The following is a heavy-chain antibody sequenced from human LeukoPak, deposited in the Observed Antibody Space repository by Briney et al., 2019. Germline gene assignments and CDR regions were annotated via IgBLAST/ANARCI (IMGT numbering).Heavy chain of an antibody. CDR2: IRGDGRTT. Sequence: GGSLRLSCAASGFTFGDYAMHWVRQAPGKGLEWVSLIRGDGRTTSYAGSVKGRFTISRDNSKNSLYLQMSSQRGEDTAMYYCAKDAVAGTWLHYWGQGTLVTVSS. J-gene: IGHJ4*02. D-gene: IGHD6-19*01. CDR3: AKDAVAGTWLHY. CDR1: GFTFGDYA. V-gene: IGHV3-43*02.